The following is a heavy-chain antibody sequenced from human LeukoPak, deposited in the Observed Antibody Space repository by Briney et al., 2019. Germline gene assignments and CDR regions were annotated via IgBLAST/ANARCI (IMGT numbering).Heavy chain of an antibody. V-gene: IGHV1-69*05. CDR1: GGTFSSYA. CDR2: IIPIFGTA. Sequence: ASVKVSCKASGGTFSSYAISWVRQAPGQGLEWTGGIIPIFGTANYAQKFQGRVTITTDESTSTAYMELGSPRSEDTAVYYCASWEEIWGQGTLVTVSS. J-gene: IGHJ4*02. D-gene: IGHD1-26*01. CDR3: ASWEEI.